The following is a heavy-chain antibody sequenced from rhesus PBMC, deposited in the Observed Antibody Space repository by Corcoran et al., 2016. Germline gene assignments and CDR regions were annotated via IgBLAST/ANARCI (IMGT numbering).Heavy chain of an antibody. CDR2: ISGTNGRT. CDR3: ARRDAAGTFDS. J-gene: IGHJ4*01. Sequence: QVQLQESGPGLVKPSETLSLTCAVSGYSISNGYYWGWIRQPPGKGLEYIGYISGTNGRTYYNPSLKSRVTISKDTSKSQFSLKLNSVTAADTAVYYCARRDAAGTFDSWGQGVLVTVSS. D-gene: IGHD6-13*01. CDR1: GYSISNGYY. V-gene: IGHV4-99*01.